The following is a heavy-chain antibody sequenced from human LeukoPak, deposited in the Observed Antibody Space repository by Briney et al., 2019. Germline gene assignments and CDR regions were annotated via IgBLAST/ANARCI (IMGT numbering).Heavy chain of an antibody. Sequence: HSGSPNNNPSLKSRVTISVDTSKNQFSLKLSSVTAADTAVYYCARAGYTSGWYGGNYYFDYWGQGTLVSVSS. CDR2: HSGSP. D-gene: IGHD6-19*01. V-gene: IGHV4-34*01. J-gene: IGHJ4*02. CDR3: ARAGYTSGWYGGNYYFDY.